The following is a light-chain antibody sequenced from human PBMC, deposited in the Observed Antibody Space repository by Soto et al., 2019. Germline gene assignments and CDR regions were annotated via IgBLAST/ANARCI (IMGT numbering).Light chain of an antibody. V-gene: IGLV1-51*01. CDR2: DNY. CDR1: SSNIGSNY. CDR3: DSWDNSLSVVL. Sequence: QSVLTQPPSVSAAPGQRVTISCSGSSSNIGSNYVSWYQQLPGTAPKLLIYDNYKRPSGIPDRFSGSTSGTSATLAIAGLQTGDEADYYCDSWDNSLSVVLFGGGTKLTAL. J-gene: IGLJ2*01.